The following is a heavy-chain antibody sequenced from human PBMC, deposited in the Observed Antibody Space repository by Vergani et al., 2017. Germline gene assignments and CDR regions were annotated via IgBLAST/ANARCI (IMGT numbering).Heavy chain of an antibody. CDR1: GGTFSSYA. CDR2: IIPIFGTA. Sequence: QVQLVQSGAEVKKPGSSVKVSCKASGGTFSSYAISWVRQAPGQGLEWMGGIIPIFGTANYTQKSQGRVTITPDESTSTAYMELSSLRSEDTAVYYCVAGREQQLAAGRFDYWGQGTLVTVSS. V-gene: IGHV1-69*01. CDR3: VAGREQQLAAGRFDY. J-gene: IGHJ4*02. D-gene: IGHD6-13*01.